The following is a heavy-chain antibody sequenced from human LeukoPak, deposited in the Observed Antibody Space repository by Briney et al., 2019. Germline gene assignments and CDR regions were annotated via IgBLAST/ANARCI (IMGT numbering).Heavy chain of an antibody. J-gene: IGHJ4*02. D-gene: IGHD1-26*01. CDR2: INWNGGST. V-gene: IGHV3-20*04. CDR1: GFRFDTYW. CDR3: ARDLVVGATGFDY. Sequence: GGSLRLSCAASGFRFDTYWMSWVRQAPGKGLEWVSGINWNGGSTGYADSVKGRFTISRDNAKNSLYLQMNSLRAEDTALYYCARDLVVGATGFDYWGQGTLVTVSS.